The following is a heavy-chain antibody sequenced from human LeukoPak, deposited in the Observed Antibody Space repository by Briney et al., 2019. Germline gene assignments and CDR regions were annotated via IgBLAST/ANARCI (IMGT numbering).Heavy chain of an antibody. CDR3: ARTPTPYDILTGSPPDY. CDR2: IYSGGST. CDR1: GFTITSYV. D-gene: IGHD3-9*01. V-gene: IGHV3-53*01. J-gene: IGHJ4*02. Sequence: GGSLRLSCTASGFTITSYVTSWVRQAPGKGLEWVSVIYSGGSTYYSDSVKGRFTISRDNSKNTLYLQMNSLRAEDTAVYYCARTPTPYDILTGSPPDYWGQGTLVTVSS.